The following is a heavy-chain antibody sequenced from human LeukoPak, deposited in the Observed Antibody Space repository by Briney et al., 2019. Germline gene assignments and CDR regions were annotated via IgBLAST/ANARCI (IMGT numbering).Heavy chain of an antibody. Sequence: SETLSLTCSVYGGSFGGYYWSWLRPPPGKGREWNGEINHSGSTNYNPSLKSRVTISVDTSKNQFSLKLSSVTAADTAVYYCARYLDYGGNSRVFQHWGQGTLVTVSS. CDR1: GGSFGGYY. CDR2: INHSGST. D-gene: IGHD4-23*01. V-gene: IGHV4-34*01. J-gene: IGHJ1*01. CDR3: ARYLDYGGNSRVFQH.